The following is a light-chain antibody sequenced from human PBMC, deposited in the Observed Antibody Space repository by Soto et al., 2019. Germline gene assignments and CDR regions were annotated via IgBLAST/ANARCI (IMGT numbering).Light chain of an antibody. V-gene: IGLV2-14*01. CDR2: EVS. Sequence: QAVLTQPASVSGSPGQSITVSCTGTSSDVGAYNYVSWYQQHPGKAPKLIIYEVSYRPSGVSGRFSASKSGNTASLTISGRQAEDEADYYCSSYTTTTTRFLFGGGTKVTVL. CDR1: SSDVGAYNY. CDR3: SSYTTTTTRFL. J-gene: IGLJ3*02.